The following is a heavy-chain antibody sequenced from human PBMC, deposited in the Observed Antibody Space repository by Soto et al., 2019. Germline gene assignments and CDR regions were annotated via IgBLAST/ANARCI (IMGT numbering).Heavy chain of an antibody. CDR2: IYHSGGT. Sequence: QLQLQESGSGLVKPSQTLSLTCAVSGDSISSGGYSWNWIRQPPGKGLEWIGYIYHSGGTDYNPSLQSRVTMTVDSSNNQFSLKLNSVTAADTAVYYCARDSRSGYDLEYWGQGTLVTVSS. V-gene: IGHV4-30-2*01. CDR1: GDSISSGGYS. J-gene: IGHJ4*02. CDR3: ARDSRSGYDLEY. D-gene: IGHD3-22*01.